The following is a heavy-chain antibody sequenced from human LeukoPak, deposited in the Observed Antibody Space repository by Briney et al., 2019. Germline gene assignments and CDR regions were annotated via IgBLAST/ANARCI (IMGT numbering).Heavy chain of an antibody. CDR3: ARGDRYCISTNCSPDY. CDR2: INPHSGGR. V-gene: IGHV1-2*02. J-gene: IGHJ4*02. D-gene: IGHD2-2*01. CDR1: GYTFTAYF. Sequence: ASVTVSCTASGYTFTAYFMHWVRQAPGQGLEWMGWINPHSGGRNYAQKFQGRVTMTRDTSISTAYMELSRLRSDDTAVYYCARGDRYCISTNCSPDYWGQGTLVTVSS.